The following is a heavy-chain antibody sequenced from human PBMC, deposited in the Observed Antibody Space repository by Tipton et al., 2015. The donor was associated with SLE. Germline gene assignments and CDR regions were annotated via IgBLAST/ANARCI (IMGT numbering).Heavy chain of an antibody. V-gene: IGHV4-59*12. J-gene: IGHJ3*02. CDR2: IYYSGST. D-gene: IGHD6-13*01. CDR3: ARDIAYDAFDI. Sequence: TLSLTCTVSGGSISSYYWSWIRPPPGKGLEWIGYIYYSGSTNYNPSLKSRVTISVDTSKNQFSLKLSSVTAADTAVYYCARDIAYDAFDIWGQGTMVTVSS. CDR1: GGSISSYY.